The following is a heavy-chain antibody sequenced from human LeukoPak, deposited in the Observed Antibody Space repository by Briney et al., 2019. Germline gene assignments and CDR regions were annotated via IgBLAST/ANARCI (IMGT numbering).Heavy chain of an antibody. J-gene: IGHJ2*01. CDR3: ARGHYDSSFDL. V-gene: IGHV4-38-2*02. CDR2: IYHSGGT. Sequence: PSETLSLTCTVSGYSINSGYTWGWIRQPPGKGLEWIGNIYHSGGTYYNPSLTSRVTISVDTSKNQFSLKLSSVTAADTAVYYCARGHYDSSFDLWGRGTLVTVSS. D-gene: IGHD3-22*01. CDR1: GYSINSGYT.